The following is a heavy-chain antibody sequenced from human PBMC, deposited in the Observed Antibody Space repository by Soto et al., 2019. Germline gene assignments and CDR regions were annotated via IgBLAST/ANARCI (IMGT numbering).Heavy chain of an antibody. J-gene: IGHJ4*02. D-gene: IGHD3-10*02. CDR1: GFSFRSFG. Sequence: GGSLRLSCAASGFSFRSFGMNWVRQTPERGLEWLSYIGSSGGDIYYTDSVKGRFTISRDNAKNSLYLQMSGLRDEDTAVYFCARAALFGYDYWGRGTLVTAPQ. V-gene: IGHV3-48*02. CDR3: ARAALFGYDY. CDR2: IGSSGGDI.